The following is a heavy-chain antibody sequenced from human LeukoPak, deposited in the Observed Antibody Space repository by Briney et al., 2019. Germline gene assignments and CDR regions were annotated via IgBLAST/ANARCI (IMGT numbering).Heavy chain of an antibody. CDR3: AKARVGATVDPYYYYYMDV. V-gene: IGHV3-53*01. CDR1: GFTVSSNY. D-gene: IGHD1-26*01. Sequence: GRSLRLSCAASGFTVSSNYMSWVRQAPGKGLEWVSVIYSGGSTYYADSVKGRFTISRDNSKNTLYLQMNSLRAEDTAVYYCAKARVGATVDPYYYYYMDVWGKGTTVTVSS. J-gene: IGHJ6*03. CDR2: IYSGGST.